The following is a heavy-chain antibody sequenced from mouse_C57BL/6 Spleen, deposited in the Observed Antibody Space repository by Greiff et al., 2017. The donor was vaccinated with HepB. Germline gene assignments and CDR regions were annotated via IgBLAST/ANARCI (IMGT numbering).Heavy chain of an antibody. J-gene: IGHJ3*01. Sequence: VKLQQPGAELVMPGASVKLSCKASGYTFTSYWMHWVKQRPGQGLEWIGEIDPSDSYTNYNQKFKGKSTLTVDKSSSTAYMQLSSLTSEDSAVYYCTTVVAPFAYWGQGTLVTVSA. D-gene: IGHD1-1*01. V-gene: IGHV1-69*01. CDR1: GYTFTSYW. CDR2: IDPSDSYT. CDR3: TTVVAPFAY.